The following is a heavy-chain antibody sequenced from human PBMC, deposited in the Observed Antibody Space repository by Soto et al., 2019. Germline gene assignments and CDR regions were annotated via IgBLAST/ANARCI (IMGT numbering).Heavy chain of an antibody. Sequence: QVRLEQSGAEVKKPGASVTVTCKASGYTFTGYYLHWVRQAPGQGLEWMGRIDPDSGDTDHSENFLGSVTLPRDKAFDTAYLEVTGVTLDDTAVYYCARGPLEWGQGTLVTVSS. D-gene: IGHD1-1*01. CDR1: GYTFTGYY. CDR3: ARGPLE. V-gene: IGHV1-2*02. CDR2: IDPDSGDT. J-gene: IGHJ4*02.